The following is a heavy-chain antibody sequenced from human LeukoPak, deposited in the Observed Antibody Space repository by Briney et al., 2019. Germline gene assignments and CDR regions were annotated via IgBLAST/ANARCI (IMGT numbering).Heavy chain of an antibody. CDR3: ARAGSGYAFDY. V-gene: IGHV4-31*11. J-gene: IGHJ4*02. CDR1: GGSYSGYY. Sequence: SETLSLTCGVFGGSYSGYYWSWIRQHPGKGLEWIGYIYYSGSTYYNPSLKSRVTISVDTSKNQFSLKLSSVTAADTAVYYCARAGSGYAFDYWGQGTLVTVSS. CDR2: IYYSGST. D-gene: IGHD3-22*01.